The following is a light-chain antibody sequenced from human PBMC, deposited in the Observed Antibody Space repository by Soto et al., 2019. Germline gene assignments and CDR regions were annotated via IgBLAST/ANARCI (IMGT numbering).Light chain of an antibody. Sequence: QSALAQPGSVCGSPGQSITTSCTGTSSDVGGYNYVSWYQQHPGKAPKLMISEVRYRPSGVSDRFSGSKSGNTASLTISGLQAEDEADYYCSSYTSSSTLVFGAGTKVTAL. CDR1: SSDVGGYNY. CDR2: EVR. V-gene: IGLV2-14*01. CDR3: SSYTSSSTLV. J-gene: IGLJ1*01.